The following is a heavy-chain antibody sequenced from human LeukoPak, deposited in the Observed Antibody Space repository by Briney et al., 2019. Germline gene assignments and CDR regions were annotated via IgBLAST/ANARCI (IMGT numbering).Heavy chain of an antibody. CDR3: ARGQTGTTDWDWFDP. J-gene: IGHJ5*02. Sequence: GASVKVSCKASGYTFTSYDINWVRQATGQGLEWMGWMNPNSGNTGYAQKFQGRVTMTRNTSISTAYMELSSLRSEDTAVYYCARGQTGTTDWDWFDPWGQGTLVTVSS. CDR2: MNPNSGNT. D-gene: IGHD1-7*01. CDR1: GYTFTSYD. V-gene: IGHV1-8*01.